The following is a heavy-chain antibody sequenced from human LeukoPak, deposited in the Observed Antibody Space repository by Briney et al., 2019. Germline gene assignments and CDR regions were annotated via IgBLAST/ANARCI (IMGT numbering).Heavy chain of an antibody. CDR2: ISGSGGST. CDR1: GFTFSSYA. V-gene: IGHV3-23*01. CDR3: AKTLRLGELCFDY. D-gene: IGHD3-16*01. Sequence: PGGSLRLSCAASGFTFSSYAMSWVRQAPGKGLEWVSAISGSGGSTYYADTVKGRFTISRDNSKNTLYLQMNSLRAEDTAVYYCAKTLRLGELCFDYWGQGTLVTVSS. J-gene: IGHJ4*02.